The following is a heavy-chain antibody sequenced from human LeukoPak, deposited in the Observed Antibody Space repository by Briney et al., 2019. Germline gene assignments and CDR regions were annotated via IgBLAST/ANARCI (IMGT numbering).Heavy chain of an antibody. V-gene: IGHV4-39*07. D-gene: IGHD6-13*01. CDR3: ARDTRVAAAAPGWFDP. J-gene: IGHJ5*02. Sequence: SETLSLTCTVSGGSISSSSYYWGWVRQPPGTGLEWVGSIYYSGSTYYNPSLKSRVTISVDTSKNHFSLTLSSVTAADTAVYYCARDTRVAAAAPGWFDPWGQGTLVTVSS. CDR2: IYYSGST. CDR1: GGSISSSSYY.